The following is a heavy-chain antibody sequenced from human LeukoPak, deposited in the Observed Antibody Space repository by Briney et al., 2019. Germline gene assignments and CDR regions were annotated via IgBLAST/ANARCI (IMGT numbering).Heavy chain of an antibody. D-gene: IGHD6-13*01. CDR3: ARMGDSSSWYNDY. CDR2: INHSGST. CDR1: GGSFSGYY. Sequence: SETLSLTCAVYGGSFSGYYWSWIRQPPGKGLEWIGEINHSGSTNYNPSLKSRVTISVDTSKNQFSLKLSSVTAAGTAVYYCARMGDSSSWYNDYWGQGTLVTVSS. J-gene: IGHJ4*02. V-gene: IGHV4-34*01.